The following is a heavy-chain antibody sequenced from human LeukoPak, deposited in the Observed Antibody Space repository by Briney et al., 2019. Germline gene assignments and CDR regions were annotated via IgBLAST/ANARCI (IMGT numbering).Heavy chain of an antibody. Sequence: AASVKVSCKASGGTFSSYAISWVRQAPGQGLEWMGGIIPIFGTANYAQKFQGRVTITADKSTSTAYMELSSLRSEDTAVYYCAIYYDSSGFLEYYFDYWGQGTLVTVSS. D-gene: IGHD3-22*01. CDR2: IIPIFGTA. CDR3: AIYYDSSGFLEYYFDY. V-gene: IGHV1-69*06. J-gene: IGHJ4*02. CDR1: GGTFSSYA.